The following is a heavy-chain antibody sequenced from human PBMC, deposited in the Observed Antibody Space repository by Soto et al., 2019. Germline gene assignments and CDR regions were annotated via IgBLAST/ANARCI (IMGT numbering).Heavy chain of an antibody. D-gene: IGHD3-22*01. J-gene: IGHJ4*02. CDR1: NFTFHYAW. CDR2: IKATAYGGTA. V-gene: IGHV3-15*01. Sequence: GSLRLSCAASNFTFHYAWMSWVRQAPGKGLEWVGRIKATAYGGTADYAAPVKDRFTISRDDSKDTLYLHMNSLTTEDTARYYCTTDDTSGYYFQYWGQGTVVTVSS. CDR3: TTDDTSGYYFQY.